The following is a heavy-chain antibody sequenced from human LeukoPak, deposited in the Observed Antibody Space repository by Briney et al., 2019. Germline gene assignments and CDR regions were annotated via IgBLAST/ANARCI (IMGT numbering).Heavy chain of an antibody. CDR3: ARESDYGDHCDY. V-gene: IGHV4-61*02. CDR1: GGSISSGNYY. J-gene: IGHJ4*02. Sequence: SETLSLTCTVSGGSISSGNYYWNWIRQPAGKGLEWIGRIWADGAPTYRPSLKSRVTISVDTSKNQFSLRLSSVTAADTAVYYCARESDYGDHCDYWGQGTLVTVSS. D-gene: IGHD4-17*01. CDR2: IWADGAP.